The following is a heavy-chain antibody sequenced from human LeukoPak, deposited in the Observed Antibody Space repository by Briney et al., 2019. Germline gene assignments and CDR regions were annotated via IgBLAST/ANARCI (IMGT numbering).Heavy chain of an antibody. V-gene: IGHV3-30*04. CDR3: ARGAKYSYGREPFDY. D-gene: IGHD5-18*01. CDR2: MSYDGSKK. CDR1: RFTFTTYA. J-gene: IGHJ4*02. Sequence: GGSLRLSCAASRFTFTTYALNWVRQAPGKGLEWVAVMSYDGSKKDYADSVKGRFTISRDNSKNTMYLQMNSLRPEDTALYYYARGAKYSYGREPFDYWGQGTLVTVSS.